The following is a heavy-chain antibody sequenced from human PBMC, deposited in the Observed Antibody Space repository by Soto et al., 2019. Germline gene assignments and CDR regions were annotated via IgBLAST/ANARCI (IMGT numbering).Heavy chain of an antibody. D-gene: IGHD3-10*01. CDR3: ARDRNYYGSGSYKGNDAFDI. CDR1: GFTFSSYG. V-gene: IGHV3-33*01. J-gene: IGHJ3*02. Sequence: QVQLVESGGGVVQPGRSLRLSCAASGFTFSSYGMHWVRQAPGKGLEWVAVIWYDGSNKYYADSVKGRFTISRDNSKNTLYLQMNSLRAEETAVYYCARDRNYYGSGSYKGNDAFDIWGQGTMVTVSS. CDR2: IWYDGSNK.